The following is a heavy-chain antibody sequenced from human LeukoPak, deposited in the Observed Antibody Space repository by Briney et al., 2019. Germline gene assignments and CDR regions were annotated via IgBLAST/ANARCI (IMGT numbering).Heavy chain of an antibody. V-gene: IGHV1-18*01. J-gene: IGHJ4*02. CDR1: GYTFTSYG. CDR3: ARDSEYSGYDWLYYFDY. D-gene: IGHD5-12*01. Sequence: ASVKVSCKASGYTFTSYGISLVRQAPGQGLEWMGWISAYNGNTNYAQKLQGRVTMTTDTSTSTAYMELRSLRSDNTAVYYCARDSEYSGYDWLYYFDYWGQGTLVTVSS. CDR2: ISAYNGNT.